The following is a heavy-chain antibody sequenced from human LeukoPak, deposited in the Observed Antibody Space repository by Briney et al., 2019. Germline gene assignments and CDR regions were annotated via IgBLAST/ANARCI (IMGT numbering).Heavy chain of an antibody. CDR2: TYYRSKWFN. V-gene: IGHV6-1*01. CDR1: GDGVSTNNAAA. J-gene: IGHJ4*02. Sequence: SQTLSLTCVISGDGVSTNNAAAWNWFRQSPSRGLEWLGRTYYRSKWFNEYAISVKSRMLIDADTSRNQFSLQLNSVTPEDTAMYYCARGTRNAFDSWGQGTLVTVSS. D-gene: IGHD2-2*01. CDR3: ARGTRNAFDS.